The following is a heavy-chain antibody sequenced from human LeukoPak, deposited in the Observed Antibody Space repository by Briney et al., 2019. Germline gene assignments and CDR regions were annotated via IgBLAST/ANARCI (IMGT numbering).Heavy chain of an antibody. V-gene: IGHV3-7*01. CDR3: AREVPPVRWFDP. CDR2: IKQDGSEK. J-gene: IGHJ5*02. Sequence: TGGSLRLSCAASGFTLSRYWMSWVRQAPGKGLEWVANIKQDGSEKYYVDSVKGRFTISRDNAKNSLYLQMNSLRAEDTAVYYCAREVPPVRWFDPWGQGTLVTVSS. CDR1: GFTLSRYW.